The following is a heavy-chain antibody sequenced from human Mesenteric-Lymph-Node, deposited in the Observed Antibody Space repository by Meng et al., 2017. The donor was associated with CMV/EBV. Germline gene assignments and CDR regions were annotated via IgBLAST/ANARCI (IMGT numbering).Heavy chain of an antibody. J-gene: IGHJ4*02. CDR3: ARSTLGQISPVIY. D-gene: IGHD2/OR15-2a*01. CDR1: GYSFSSYS. CDR2: ISSSNNYI. V-gene: IGHV3-21*01. Sequence: GESLKISCADSGYSFSSYSMNWVRQAPGKGLEWVSTISSSNNYIDYADSVKGRFTISRDNAKNSLYLQMNSLRAEDTAVYYCARSTLGQISPVIYWGQGTLVTSPQ.